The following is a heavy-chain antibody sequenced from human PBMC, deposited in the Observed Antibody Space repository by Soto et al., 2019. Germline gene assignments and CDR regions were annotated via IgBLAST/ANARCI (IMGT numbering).Heavy chain of an antibody. CDR3: ACGWCFDY. J-gene: IGHJ4*02. V-gene: IGHV1-8*01. CDR2: MNPNSGNT. Sequence: QVQLVQSGAEVKKPGASVKVSCKASGYTFTSYDINWVRQATGQGLEWMRWMNPNSGNTGYAQKFQGRVTMTRNTSISTAYMEQSILRSEDTAMDYCACGWCFDYWGQGTLVTVSS. D-gene: IGHD6-19*01. CDR1: GYTFTSYD.